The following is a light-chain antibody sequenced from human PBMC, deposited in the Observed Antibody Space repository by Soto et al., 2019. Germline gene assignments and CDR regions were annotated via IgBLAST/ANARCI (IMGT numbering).Light chain of an antibody. Sequence: QSALTQPASVSGSPGQSITISGTGTSSDVGGYNYVSWYQQHPAKAPKLMIYEVSNRPSGVSNRFSGSKSGNTASLTISGLQAEDEADYYCSSYTSSSTLYVFGTGTKVTV. CDR2: EVS. CDR1: SSDVGGYNY. J-gene: IGLJ1*01. CDR3: SSYTSSSTLYV. V-gene: IGLV2-14*01.